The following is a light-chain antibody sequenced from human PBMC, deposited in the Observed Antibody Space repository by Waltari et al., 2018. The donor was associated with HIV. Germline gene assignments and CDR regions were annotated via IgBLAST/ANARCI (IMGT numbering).Light chain of an antibody. CDR2: KDS. CDR3: QSSDISRV. Sequence: SYELTQPPSVSVSPGQTARITCSGDALPKQYAFWYQQKAGQAPVVVIYKDSERPSGIPERFSGSSSGTTGTLTISGVQAEDEADYYCQSSDISRVFGGGTKLTVL. CDR1: ALPKQY. V-gene: IGLV3-25*03. J-gene: IGLJ3*02.